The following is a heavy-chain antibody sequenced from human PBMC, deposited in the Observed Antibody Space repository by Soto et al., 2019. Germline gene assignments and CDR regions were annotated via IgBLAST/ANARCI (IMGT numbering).Heavy chain of an antibody. Sequence: EVQLVESGGGLIQPGGSLRLSCAASGFTVSSNYMSWVRQAPGKGLEWVSGIYSGGSTYYADSVKGRFTISRDNSKNTQYLQMNCLRAEDTAVDYYAGDKWGGDIWGQGTMVTFSS. CDR3: AGDKWGGDI. V-gene: IGHV3-53*01. D-gene: IGHD7-27*01. CDR1: GFTVSSNY. CDR2: IYSGGST. J-gene: IGHJ3*02.